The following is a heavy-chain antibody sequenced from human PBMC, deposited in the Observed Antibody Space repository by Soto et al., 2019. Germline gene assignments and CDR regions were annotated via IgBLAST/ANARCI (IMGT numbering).Heavy chain of an antibody. J-gene: IGHJ4*02. CDR3: ARVGWGGDFDY. D-gene: IGHD6-19*01. Sequence: EVQLVESGGGLVHPGGSRRLSCAASGFTFSSYWMHWVRQAPGKGLVWVSRINSDGSSTSYADSVKGRFTISRDNAKNTLYLQMNSLRAEDTAVYYCARVGWGGDFDYWGQGTLVTVSS. CDR2: INSDGSST. V-gene: IGHV3-74*01. CDR1: GFTFSSYW.